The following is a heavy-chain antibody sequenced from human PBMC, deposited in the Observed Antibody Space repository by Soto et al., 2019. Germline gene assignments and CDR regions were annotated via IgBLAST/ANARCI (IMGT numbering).Heavy chain of an antibody. CDR2: IIPIFGTA. D-gene: IGHD2-2*01. CDR3: ARDPNIVVVPAATDNWLDP. J-gene: IGHJ5*02. CDR1: GGTFSSYP. Sequence: ASVKVSCKASGGTFSSYPIRWVRQAPGQGLEWMGGIIPIFGTANYALKFQARVTITADESTSTAYMELSSLRSEDTAVYYCARDPNIVVVPAATDNWLDPWGLGTLVTVSS. V-gene: IGHV1-69*13.